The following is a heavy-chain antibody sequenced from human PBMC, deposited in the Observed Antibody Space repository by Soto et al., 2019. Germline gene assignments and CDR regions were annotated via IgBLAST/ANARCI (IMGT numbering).Heavy chain of an antibody. D-gene: IGHD2-21*01. Sequence: SVTKSLTCTVAGGNIISYGLSWIRQPPGKGLEWIGFIHYSGSTNYNPSLKGRVTMSVDTSKNQFSLKLTSVNTADTAIYYCKRGGDPYKTGHWGQGTLVTVSS. CDR1: GGNIISYG. J-gene: IGHJ4*02. V-gene: IGHV4-59*01. CDR2: IHYSGST. CDR3: KRGGDPYKTGH.